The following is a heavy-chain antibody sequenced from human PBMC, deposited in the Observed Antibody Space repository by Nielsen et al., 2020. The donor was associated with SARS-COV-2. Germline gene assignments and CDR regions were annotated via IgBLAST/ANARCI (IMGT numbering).Heavy chain of an antibody. CDR1: GGSISSSSYY. D-gene: IGHD3-3*01. Sequence: SETLSLTCTVSGGSISSSSYYWGWIRQPPGKGLEWIGGIYYSGSTYYNPSLKSRVTISVDTSKNQFSLKLSSVTAADTAVYYCARGGSITIFGVVIINWFDPWGQGTLVTVSS. CDR2: IYYSGST. CDR3: ARGGSITIFGVVIINWFDP. J-gene: IGHJ5*02. V-gene: IGHV4-39*07.